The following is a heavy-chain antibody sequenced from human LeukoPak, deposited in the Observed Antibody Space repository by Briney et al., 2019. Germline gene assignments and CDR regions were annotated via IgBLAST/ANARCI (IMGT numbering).Heavy chain of an antibody. CDR3: ARGEYYFDY. Sequence: SETLSLTCSVSGDSISSYYWSWIRQPPGKGLEWIGFIYYSGSTNYNPSLKSRVIMSVDTSKNQSSLKLSSVTAADTAVYYCARGEYYFDYWGQGTLVTVSS. CDR2: IYYSGST. J-gene: IGHJ4*02. CDR1: GDSISSYY. D-gene: IGHD3-10*01. V-gene: IGHV4-59*01.